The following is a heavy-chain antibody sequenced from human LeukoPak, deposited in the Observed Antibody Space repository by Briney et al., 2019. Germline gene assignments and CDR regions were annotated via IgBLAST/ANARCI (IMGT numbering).Heavy chain of an antibody. CDR3: ARPVSSGWYLGWFDP. D-gene: IGHD6-19*01. CDR1: GYSFTSYW. Sequence: GESLKISCKGSGYSFTSYWIGWVRQMPGKGLEGMGIIYPGDSDTRYSPSFQGQVSISADKSISTAYLQWSSLKAPDTAMYYCARPVSSGWYLGWFDPWGQGTLVTVSS. J-gene: IGHJ5*02. CDR2: IYPGDSDT. V-gene: IGHV5-51*01.